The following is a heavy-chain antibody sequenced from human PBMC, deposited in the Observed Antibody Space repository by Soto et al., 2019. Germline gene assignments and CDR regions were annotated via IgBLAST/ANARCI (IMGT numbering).Heavy chain of an antibody. J-gene: IGHJ4*02. Sequence: EVQLVASGGRVVRPGGSLRLSCAASGFTFDDYAMSWVRQAPGKALEWVSAINWNGNSTGYAESVKGRFTSSRDNAKNSVYLQMNSLRAEDTAVYYCAISPILDSWGQGTLVIVSS. V-gene: IGHV3-20*04. CDR3: AISPILDS. CDR2: INWNGNST. CDR1: GFTFDDYA.